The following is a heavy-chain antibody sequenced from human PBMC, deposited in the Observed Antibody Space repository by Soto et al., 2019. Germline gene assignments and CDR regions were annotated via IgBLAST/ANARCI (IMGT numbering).Heavy chain of an antibody. CDR2: ISAYNGNT. CDR1: GYTFTSYG. Sequence: GASVKVSCKASGYTFTSYGISWVRQAPGQGLEWIGWISAYNGNTNYAQKLQGRVTMTTDTSTSTAYMELRSLRSDDTAVYYCARGNGLAARPSYYYYYYYMDVWGKGTTVTVSS. D-gene: IGHD6-6*01. J-gene: IGHJ6*03. CDR3: ARGNGLAARPSYYYYYYYMDV. V-gene: IGHV1-18*01.